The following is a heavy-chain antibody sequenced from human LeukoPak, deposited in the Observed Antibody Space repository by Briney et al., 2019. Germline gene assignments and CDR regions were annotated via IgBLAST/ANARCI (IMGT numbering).Heavy chain of an antibody. CDR2: IKSDGSTT. CDR3: ERVSRAVSVAIDY. CDR1: GFTFSSYR. Sequence: GGSLRLSCTASGFTFSSYRMHWVRQAPGKGLVWVSRIKSDGSTTTYADSVKGRFTISRDNAKNSLYLQMNSLRAEDTAVYYCERVSRAVSVAIDYWGQGTLVTVST. D-gene: IGHD2-21*01. V-gene: IGHV3-74*01. J-gene: IGHJ4*02.